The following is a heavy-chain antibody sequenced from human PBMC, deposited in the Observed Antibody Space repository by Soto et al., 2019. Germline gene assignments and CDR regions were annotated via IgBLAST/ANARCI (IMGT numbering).Heavy chain of an antibody. D-gene: IGHD2-21*02. CDR2: IIPVLGVT. CDR3: ARRRYCGADCYSKYYYGMDV. V-gene: IGHV1-69*02. CDR1: GSTFSSYT. J-gene: IGHJ6*02. Sequence: QVQLVQSGAEVKKPGSSVKVSCRASGSTFSSYTVSWVRQAPGQGLEWMGRIIPVLGVTNYAQKFKGRVTITEDKSKTKAYMELSSLRSGDTAIYYCARRRYCGADCYSKYYYGMDVWGQGTTVTVSS.